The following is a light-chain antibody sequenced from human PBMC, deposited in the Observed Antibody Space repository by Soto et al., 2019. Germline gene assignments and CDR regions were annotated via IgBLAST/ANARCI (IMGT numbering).Light chain of an antibody. Sequence: QSVLTQPPSVSAAPGQKVTILCSGDSSNIGSSFVSWYQQVPGTAPKLLIYDNDKRHSEIPDRFSASKSGASASLDITGLQTGDEADYHCAAWDTRLSAVLFGGATKVTVL. V-gene: IGLV1-51*01. CDR2: DND. J-gene: IGLJ2*01. CDR3: AAWDTRLSAVL. CDR1: SSNIGSSF.